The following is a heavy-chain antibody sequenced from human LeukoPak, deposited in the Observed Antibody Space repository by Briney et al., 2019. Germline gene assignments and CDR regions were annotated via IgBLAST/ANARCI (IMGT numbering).Heavy chain of an antibody. CDR2: IYSGGDT. D-gene: IGHD3-10*01. CDR3: ARGGSRYFHN. Sequence: GGSLRLSCAASGFTVSSNYMSWVRQAPGKGLEWVSVIYSGGDTYYADSVKGRFTISRDSSKNTLYLQMNSLRAEDTAVYYSARGGSRYFHNWGQGTLVTVST. J-gene: IGHJ4*02. CDR1: GFTVSSNY. V-gene: IGHV3-66*01.